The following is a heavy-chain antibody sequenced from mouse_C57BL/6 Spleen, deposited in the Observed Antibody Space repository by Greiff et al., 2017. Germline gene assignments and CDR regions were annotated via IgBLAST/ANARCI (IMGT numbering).Heavy chain of an antibody. CDR1: GFTFSDAW. CDR2: IRNKANNHAT. V-gene: IGHV6-6*01. Sequence: VQLKASGGGLVQPGGSMKLSCAASGFTFSDAWMAWVRQSPEKGLEWVAEIRNKANNHATYYAESVKGRFTISRDDSKSSVYLQMNILRAEDTGIYYCTRYYGSSSFDYWGQGTTLTVSS. D-gene: IGHD1-1*01. CDR3: TRYYGSSSFDY. J-gene: IGHJ2*01.